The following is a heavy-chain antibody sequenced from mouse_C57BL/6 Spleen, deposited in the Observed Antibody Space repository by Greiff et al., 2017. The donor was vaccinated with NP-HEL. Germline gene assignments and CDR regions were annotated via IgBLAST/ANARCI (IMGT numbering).Heavy chain of an antibody. CDR3: ARSYYGSSLWYFDV. CDR2: IDPSASYT. J-gene: IGHJ1*03. CDR1: GYTFTSYW. V-gene: IGHV1-69*01. D-gene: IGHD1-1*01. Sequence: QVQLQQPGAELVMPGASVKLSCKASGYTFTSYWMHWVKQRPGQGLEWIGEIDPSASYTNYNQKFKGKSTLTVDKSSSTAYMQLSSLTSEDSAVYYCARSYYGSSLWYFDVWGTGTTVTVSS.